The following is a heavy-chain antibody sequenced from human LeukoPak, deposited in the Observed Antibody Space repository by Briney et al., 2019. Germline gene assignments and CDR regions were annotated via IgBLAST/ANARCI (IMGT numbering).Heavy chain of an antibody. J-gene: IGHJ6*02. V-gene: IGHV3-23*01. Sequence: GGSLRLSCAASGLTASHNVNNAMSWVRHAPGKGLEWGSGITTSGSTYYADSVKGRFTISRENSNNTLYLHMDSLRAEDTAVYYCAKAPVWNYYYGLDVWGQGTTVTVSS. CDR3: AKAPVWNYYYGLDV. CDR2: ITTSGST. CDR1: GLTASHNVNNA. D-gene: IGHD2-21*01.